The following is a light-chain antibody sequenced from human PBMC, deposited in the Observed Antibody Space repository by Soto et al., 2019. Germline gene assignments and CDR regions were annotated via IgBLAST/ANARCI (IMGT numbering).Light chain of an antibody. CDR1: RSDIGGDDF. CDR3: SSYTRYYTGV. Sequence: QSALTQPASVSGSPGQSITISCTGSRSDIGGDDFVSWYQQHPGKAPKILIYEVSNRPSGVSNRFSGSKSGYTASLTISGLQAEDEADYYCSSYTRYYTGVFGGGTKLTVL. CDR2: EVS. V-gene: IGLV2-14*01. J-gene: IGLJ3*02.